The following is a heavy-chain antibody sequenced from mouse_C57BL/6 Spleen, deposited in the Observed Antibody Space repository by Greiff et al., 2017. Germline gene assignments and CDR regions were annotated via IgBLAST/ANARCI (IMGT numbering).Heavy chain of an antibody. CDR3: ARGGDYDGSSPSYAMDY. D-gene: IGHD1-1*01. CDR1: GYTFTDYY. CDR2: IFPGSGST. V-gene: IGHV1-75*01. J-gene: IGHJ4*01. Sequence: QVQLQQSGPELVKPGASVKISCKASGYTFTDYYINWVKQRPGQGLEWIGWIFPGSGSTYYNEKFKGKATLTVDKSSSTAYMLLSSLTSEDSAVYFCARGGDYDGSSPSYAMDYWGQGTSVTVSS.